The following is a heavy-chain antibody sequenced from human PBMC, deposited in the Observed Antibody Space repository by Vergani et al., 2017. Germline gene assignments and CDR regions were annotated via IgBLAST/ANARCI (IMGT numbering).Heavy chain of an antibody. V-gene: IGHV4-34*01. CDR3: ARGVAPEEGIAVAGIPVDY. Sequence: QVQLQQWGAGLLKPSETLSLTCAVYGGSFSGYYWSWIRQPPGKGLEWIGEINHSGSTNYNPSLKSRVTISVYTSKNQFSLKLSSVTAADTAVYYCARGVAPEEGIAVAGIPVDYWGQGTLVTVSS. CDR2: INHSGST. D-gene: IGHD6-19*01. J-gene: IGHJ4*02. CDR1: GGSFSGYY.